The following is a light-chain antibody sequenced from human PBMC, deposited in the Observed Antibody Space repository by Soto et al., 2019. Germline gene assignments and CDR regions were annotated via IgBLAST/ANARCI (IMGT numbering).Light chain of an antibody. J-gene: IGLJ2*01. CDR2: GVT. Sequence: QSALTQPASVSGSPGQSITISCTGSNSDIGGYNSVSWYQQHPGKAPKLLIFGVTNRPSGVSDRFSGSKSGNTASLTSSALQADDEADYYCTSYTSVTLVVFGGGTKLTVL. CDR1: NSDIGGYNS. CDR3: TSYTSVTLVV. V-gene: IGLV2-14*01.